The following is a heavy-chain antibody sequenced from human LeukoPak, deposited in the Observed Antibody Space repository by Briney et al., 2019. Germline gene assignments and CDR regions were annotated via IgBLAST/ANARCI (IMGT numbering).Heavy chain of an antibody. J-gene: IGHJ4*02. Sequence: PSETLSLTCTVSGGSISSGGYYWSWIRQHPGKGLEWIGYIYYSGSTYYNPSLKSRVTISVDTSKNQFSLKLSSVTAADTAVYYCARSDGVVAATGYFDYWGQGTLVTVSS. D-gene: IGHD2-15*01. CDR3: ARSDGVVAATGYFDY. CDR1: GGSISSGGYY. V-gene: IGHV4-31*03. CDR2: IYYSGST.